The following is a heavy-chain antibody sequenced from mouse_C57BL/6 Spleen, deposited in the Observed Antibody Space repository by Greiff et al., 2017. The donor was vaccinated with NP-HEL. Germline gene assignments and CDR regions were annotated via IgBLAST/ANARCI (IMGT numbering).Heavy chain of an antibody. V-gene: IGHV1-59*01. J-gene: IGHJ2*01. D-gene: IGHD4-1*01. Sequence: VQLQQPGAELVRPGTSVKLSCKASGYTFTSYWMPWVKQRPGQGLEWIGVIDPYDSYPTYNQKFKGKATLTVDKSSSTAYMQLSSLTSEDSAVYYCARPSNWDVGGYWGQGTTLTVSS. CDR2: IDPYDSYP. CDR3: ARPSNWDVGGY. CDR1: GYTFTSYW.